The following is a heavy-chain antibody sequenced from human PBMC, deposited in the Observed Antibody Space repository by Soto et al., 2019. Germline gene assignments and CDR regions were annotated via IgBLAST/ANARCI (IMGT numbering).Heavy chain of an antibody. D-gene: IGHD2-21*01. CDR3: ARDRGRDHIPGWFDP. CDR2: IIPILGIA. CDR1: GGTFSSYT. V-gene: IGHV1-69*08. Sequence: QVQLVQSGAEVKKPGSSVKVSCKASGGTFSSYTISWVRQAPGQGLEWMGRIIPILGIANYAQKFQGRVTITADKSTSTAYMELSSLRSEDTAVYYCARDRGRDHIPGWFDPWGQGTLVTVSS. J-gene: IGHJ5*02.